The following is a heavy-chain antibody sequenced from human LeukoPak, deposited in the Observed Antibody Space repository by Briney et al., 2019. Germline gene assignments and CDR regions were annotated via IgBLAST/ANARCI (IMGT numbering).Heavy chain of an antibody. V-gene: IGHV1-18*01. D-gene: IGHD2-8*01. Sequence: GASVKVPCKASGYTFTSYGISWVRQAPGQGLEWMGWISAYNGNTNYAQKFQGRVTMATDTSTSTAYMELRSLRSDDTAMYYCAREVYSNWFDPWGQGTLVTVSS. CDR3: AREVYSNWFDP. CDR1: GYTFTSYG. CDR2: ISAYNGNT. J-gene: IGHJ5*02.